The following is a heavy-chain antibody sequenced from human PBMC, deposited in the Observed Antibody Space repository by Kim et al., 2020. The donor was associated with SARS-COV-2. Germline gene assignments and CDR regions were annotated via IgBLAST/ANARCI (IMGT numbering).Heavy chain of an antibody. D-gene: IGHD6-13*01. V-gene: IGHV3-7*01. CDR3: ARGGSYSFEY. Sequence: GGSLRLSCAASGFTFSDYWMRWVRHSPGKGLEWVADLNQDGSDKHYMESVKGRFTISRDNAKNSLFLQMDSLRAEDAALYYCARGGSYSFEYWSQGTLVT. CDR2: LNQDGSDK. J-gene: IGHJ4*02. CDR1: GFTFSDYW.